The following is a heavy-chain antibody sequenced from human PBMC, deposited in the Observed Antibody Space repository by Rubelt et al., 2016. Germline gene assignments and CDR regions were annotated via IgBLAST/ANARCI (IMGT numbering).Heavy chain of an antibody. D-gene: IGHD1-26*01. CDR3: ASTNLLGSTY. V-gene: IGHV4-39*01. J-gene: IGHJ4*02. Sequence: QLQLQESGPGLVKPSETLSLTCIVSGGSISSSSYYWGWIRQPPGKGLEWIGTIYYTGSTYYNPSLKGRVTISVDTSKNQFSLKLNSVTAADTTVYYCASTNLLGSTYWGQGTLVTVSS. CDR2: IYYTGST. CDR1: GGSISSSSYY.